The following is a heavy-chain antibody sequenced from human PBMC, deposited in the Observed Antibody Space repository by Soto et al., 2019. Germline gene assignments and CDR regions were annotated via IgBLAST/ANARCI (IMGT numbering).Heavy chain of an antibody. V-gene: IGHV3-74*01. Sequence: DVKLVESGGGLVQPGESLRLSCAGSGFTFSSYWMHWVRQDPEMGLVWVATINTDGTTTQYADSVKGRFTVSRDNARTTLFLQMNGLRAEDTALYYCARDLSWGQSDYWGQGTLVTVSS. CDR2: INTDGTTT. CDR1: GFTFSSYW. CDR3: ARDLSWGQSDY. J-gene: IGHJ4*02. D-gene: IGHD3-16*01.